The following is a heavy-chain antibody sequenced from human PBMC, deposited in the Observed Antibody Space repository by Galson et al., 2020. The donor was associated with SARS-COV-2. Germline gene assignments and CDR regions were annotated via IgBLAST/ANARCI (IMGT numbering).Heavy chain of an antibody. CDR1: GFTFGDYA. D-gene: IGHD3-3*01. V-gene: IGHV3-49*04. Sequence: GGSLRLSCTASGFTFGDYAMSWVRQAPGKGLEWVGFIRSKAYGGTTEYAASVKGRFTISRDDSKGIAYLQMNSLKTEDTAVYYCTRYDFWSVYYMDVWGKGTTVTVSS. CDR2: IRSKAYGGTT. J-gene: IGHJ6*03. CDR3: TRYDFWSVYYMDV.